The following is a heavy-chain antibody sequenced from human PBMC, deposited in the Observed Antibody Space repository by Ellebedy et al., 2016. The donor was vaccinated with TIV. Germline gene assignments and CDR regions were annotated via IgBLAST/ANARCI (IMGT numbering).Heavy chain of an antibody. Sequence: GSLRLSCTVSGGSISSYYWNWIRQPPGRGLEWIGCIYYTGTTYYNPSLKSRVTISLDTSKNQFSLKVNSVTAADTAVYYCARTNAFDIWGRGTMVTVSS. CDR1: GGSISSYY. CDR3: ARTNAFDI. V-gene: IGHV4-59*01. J-gene: IGHJ3*02. CDR2: IYYTGTT.